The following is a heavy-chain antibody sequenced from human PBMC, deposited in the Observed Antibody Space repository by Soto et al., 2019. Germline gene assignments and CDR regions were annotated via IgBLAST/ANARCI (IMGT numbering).Heavy chain of an antibody. CDR2: IYSGGGT. Sequence: VFMRVSWAASVFNVVNNYITWVRQAPGKGLEWVSVIYSGGGTHYADSVKGRFTISRDNSKNTLYLQMNSLRAEDTAVYYCARDGSRGRYYYMDVWVKGTTVTVSS. V-gene: IGHV3-66*01. CDR1: VFNVVNNY. J-gene: IGHJ6*03. CDR3: ARDGSRGRYYYMDV.